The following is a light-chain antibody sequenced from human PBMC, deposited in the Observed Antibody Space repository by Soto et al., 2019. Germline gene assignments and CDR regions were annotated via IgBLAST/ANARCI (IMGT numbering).Light chain of an antibody. Sequence: DIQMTQSPSSLSASVGDRVTITCQASQDISNYLNWYQQKPGKAPKLLIYDASNLETGVPSRFSGNGSGTDFTFAISSLQPEDIATYYCQQYDNFLFTFGPGTKVDIK. V-gene: IGKV1-33*01. CDR3: QQYDNFLFT. J-gene: IGKJ3*01. CDR2: DAS. CDR1: QDISNY.